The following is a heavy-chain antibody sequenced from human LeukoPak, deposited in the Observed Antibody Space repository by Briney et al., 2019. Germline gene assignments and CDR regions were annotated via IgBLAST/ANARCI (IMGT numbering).Heavy chain of an antibody. Sequence: GKSLRLSCAASRFTFTTFSDYVMHWARQAPGKGLEWVAAVSYDGGSEYYADSVKGRFAVSRDNSKNTLYLQMRSLGPEDTAVYYCASNFYDVGGYYYRTPVQYWGQGTPVTVSS. CDR2: VSYDGGSE. CDR3: ASNFYDVGGYYYRTPVQY. V-gene: IGHV3-30*09. D-gene: IGHD3-22*01. CDR1: RFTFTTFSDYV. J-gene: IGHJ4*02.